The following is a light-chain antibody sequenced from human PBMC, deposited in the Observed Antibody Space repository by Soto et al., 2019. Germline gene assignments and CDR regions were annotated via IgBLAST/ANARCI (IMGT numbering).Light chain of an antibody. CDR1: QGISSY. CDR3: HQYLSYPYT. J-gene: IGKJ2*01. Sequence: AIRMTLSPSSFSASTGDRVTITCRASQGISSYLAWYQQKPGKAPKLLIYAAATLQRGAPSRFSASGSGTDFTLTISRLQSEDFATYYCHQYLSYPYTFGQGTKLEI. CDR2: AAA. V-gene: IGKV1-8*01.